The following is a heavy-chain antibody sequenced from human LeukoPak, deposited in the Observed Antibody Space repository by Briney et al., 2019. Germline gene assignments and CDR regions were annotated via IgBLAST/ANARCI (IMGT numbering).Heavy chain of an antibody. CDR1: GYDFANSW. CDR2: IYPRDSDT. Sequence: GESLKISCTASGYDFANSWIGWVRQMPGKGLEWMGIIYPRDSDTIYSPSFQGQVIISADKSIRTAYLQRSSLTASETAIYYCARGERAMATRKAGFDYWGQGTLVTVSS. V-gene: IGHV5-51*01. J-gene: IGHJ4*02. CDR3: ARGERAMATRKAGFDY. D-gene: IGHD5-24*01.